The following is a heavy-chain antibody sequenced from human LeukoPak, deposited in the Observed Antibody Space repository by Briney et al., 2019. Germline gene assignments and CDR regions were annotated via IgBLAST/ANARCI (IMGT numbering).Heavy chain of an antibody. Sequence: GGSLRLSCAASGFTFSSYAMSWVRQAPGKGQEWVSAISGSGGSTYYADSVKGRFTISRDNSKNTLYLQMNSLRAEDTAVYYCAKYDILTGSPPFDPWGQGTLVTVSS. CDR1: GFTFSSYA. J-gene: IGHJ5*02. D-gene: IGHD3-9*01. V-gene: IGHV3-23*01. CDR2: ISGSGGST. CDR3: AKYDILTGSPPFDP.